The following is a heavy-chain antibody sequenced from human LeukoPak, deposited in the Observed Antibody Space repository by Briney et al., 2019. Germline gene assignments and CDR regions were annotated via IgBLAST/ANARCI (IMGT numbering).Heavy chain of an antibody. V-gene: IGHV4-59*08. CDR2: IYFSGST. CDR1: GGSISSYH. D-gene: IGHD3-22*01. Sequence: PSETLSLTCTVSGGSISSYHWSWIRQPPGKGLEWIGYIYFSGSTNYDPSLKSRVTISVDTSKNQFSLKLTSVTAADTAVYYCARRQYYYDSSGYVWGQGTLVTVSS. J-gene: IGHJ4*02. CDR3: ARRQYYYDSSGYV.